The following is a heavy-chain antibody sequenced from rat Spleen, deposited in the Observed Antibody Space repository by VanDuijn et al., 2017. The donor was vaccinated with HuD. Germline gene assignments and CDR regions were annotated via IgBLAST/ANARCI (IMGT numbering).Heavy chain of an antibody. CDR1: GFTFSDYY. CDR3: AKAQVDYFDY. D-gene: IGHD3-1*01. V-gene: IGHV5-22*01. Sequence: EVQLVESGGGLVQPGRSMKLSCAASGFTFSDYYMAWVRQAPKKGLEWVASISYEGSSTYYGDSVKGRFTISRDNAKSTLYLQMESLRSEDTATYYCAKAQVDYFDYWGQGVMVTVSS. CDR2: ISYEGSST. J-gene: IGHJ2*01.